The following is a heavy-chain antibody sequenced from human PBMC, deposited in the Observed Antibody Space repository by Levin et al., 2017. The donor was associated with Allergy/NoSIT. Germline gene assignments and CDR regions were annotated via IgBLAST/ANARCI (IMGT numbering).Heavy chain of an antibody. Sequence: PSETLSLTCTVSGDSITTTGLYWSWIRQHPGQGLEWIGYIYYSGSTYYNPSLKSRLTISVDTSKNQLSLRLSSVTAADTAVYYCARINGRLGYAGDYWGQGTLVTVSS. CDR1: GDSITTTGLY. D-gene: IGHD5-12*01. J-gene: IGHJ4*02. V-gene: IGHV4-31*03. CDR3: ARINGRLGYAGDY. CDR2: IYYSGST.